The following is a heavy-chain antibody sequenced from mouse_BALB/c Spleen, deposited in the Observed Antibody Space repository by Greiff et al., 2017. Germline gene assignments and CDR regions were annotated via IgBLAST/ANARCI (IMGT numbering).Heavy chain of an antibody. CDR1: GFTFSSYG. V-gene: IGHV5-6*02. CDR3: AREDGSRYWYFDV. D-gene: IGHD1-1*01. Sequence: EVKLVESGGDLVKPGGSLKLSCAASGFTFSSYGMSWVRQTPDKRLEWVATISSGGSYTYYPDSVKGRFTISRDNAKNTLYLQMSSLKSEDTAMYYCAREDGSRYWYFDVWGAGTTVTVSS. J-gene: IGHJ1*01. CDR2: ISSGGSYT.